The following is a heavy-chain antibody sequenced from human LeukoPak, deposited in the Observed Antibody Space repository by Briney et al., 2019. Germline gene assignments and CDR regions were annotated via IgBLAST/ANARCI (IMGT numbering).Heavy chain of an antibody. Sequence: GGSLRLSCAASGFTVSSNYMSWVRQAPGKGLEWVSVIYSGGSTYYADSVKGRFTISRDNSKNTLYLQMNSLRAEDTAVYYCAKCRLSYGDDAFEVWGQGTMVTVSS. CDR1: GFTVSSNY. CDR3: AKCRLSYGDDAFEV. D-gene: IGHD4-17*01. V-gene: IGHV3-53*01. CDR2: IYSGGST. J-gene: IGHJ3*01.